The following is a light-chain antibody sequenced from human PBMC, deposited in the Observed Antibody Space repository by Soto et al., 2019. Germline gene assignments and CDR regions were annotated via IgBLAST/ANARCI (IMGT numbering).Light chain of an antibody. CDR2: SND. V-gene: IGLV1-44*01. CDR3: APWDDSLNGWV. J-gene: IGLJ3*02. CDR1: SSNIGSNT. Sequence: QSVLTQSPSASGTPGQRVNISCSGSSSNIGSNTVTWYQQLPGTAPKLLIYSNDQRPSGVPDRFSGSKSGTSASLAIAGLQSEDEADYYCAPWDDSLNGWVFGGGTKLTVL.